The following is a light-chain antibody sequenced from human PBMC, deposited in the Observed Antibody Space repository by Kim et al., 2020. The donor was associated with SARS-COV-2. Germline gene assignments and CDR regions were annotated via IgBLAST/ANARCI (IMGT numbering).Light chain of an antibody. Sequence: VTISCTGSSSNIGAGYDVHWYQQLPGTAPKLLSYGNSNRPSGVPDRFSGSKSGTSASLAITGLQAEDEAHYYCQSYDSSLSGFWVFGGGTQLTVL. V-gene: IGLV1-40*01. J-gene: IGLJ3*02. CDR1: SSNIGAGYD. CDR3: QSYDSSLSGFWV. CDR2: GNS.